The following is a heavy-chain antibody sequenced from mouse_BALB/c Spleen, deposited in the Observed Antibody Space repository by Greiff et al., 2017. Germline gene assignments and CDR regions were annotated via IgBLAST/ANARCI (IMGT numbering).Heavy chain of an antibody. J-gene: IGHJ4*01. Sequence: EVKLQQSGAELVKPGASVKLSCTASGFNIKDTYMHWVKQRPEQGLEWIGRIDPANGNTKYDPKFQGKATITADTSSNTAYLQLSSLTSEDTAVYYCARSSLMITYYAMDYWGQGTSVTVSS. CDR3: ARSSLMITYYAMDY. V-gene: IGHV14-3*02. D-gene: IGHD2-4*01. CDR2: IDPANGNT. CDR1: GFNIKDTY.